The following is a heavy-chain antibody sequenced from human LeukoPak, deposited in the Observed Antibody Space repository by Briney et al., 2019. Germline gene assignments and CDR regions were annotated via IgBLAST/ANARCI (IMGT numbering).Heavy chain of an antibody. CDR2: IYYSGST. CDR1: GGSVSSGSYY. V-gene: IGHV4-61*01. CDR3: ARESYYGSGSSDY. J-gene: IGHJ4*02. Sequence: SETLSLTCSVSGGSVSSGSYYRSWIWQPPGKGLEWMGYIYYSGSTNYNPSFKSRVTISVDTSKNQFSLKLSSVTAADTAVYYCARESYYGSGSSDYWGQGTLVTVSS. D-gene: IGHD3-10*01.